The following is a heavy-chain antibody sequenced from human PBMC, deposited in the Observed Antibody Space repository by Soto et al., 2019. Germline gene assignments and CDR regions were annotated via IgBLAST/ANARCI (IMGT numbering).Heavy chain of an antibody. Sequence: QVQLQESGPGLVKPSQTLSLTCVVSGGSISNGGYYWSWIRQHPGKGLEWIGAIYFSGSTYYNPSLKSRVTILGATPKNQFSLKLSSVTAADTAVYYCARDSHSQQPNHRWGGGYMDVWGKGTTVTVS. CDR3: ARDSHSQQPNHRWGGGYMDV. V-gene: IGHV4-31*11. D-gene: IGHD6-13*01. CDR2: IYFSGST. J-gene: IGHJ6*03. CDR1: GGSISNGGYY.